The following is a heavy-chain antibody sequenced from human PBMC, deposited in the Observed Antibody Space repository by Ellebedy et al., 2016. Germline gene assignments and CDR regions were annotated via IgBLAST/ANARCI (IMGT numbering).Heavy chain of an antibody. J-gene: IGHJ4*02. D-gene: IGHD6-6*01. CDR3: ARDVCLYSSSHSFDS. CDR1: GGSVDTYY. CDR2: VFYGGST. V-gene: IGHV4-59*02. Sequence: SETLSLXXTVSGGSVDTYYWTWIRQSPGKGLEWIGYVFYGGSTKYNPSLRSRVTISLDPSKNQFSLKVTSVAAADTAVYYCARDVCLYSSSHSFDSWGQGTLVTVSS.